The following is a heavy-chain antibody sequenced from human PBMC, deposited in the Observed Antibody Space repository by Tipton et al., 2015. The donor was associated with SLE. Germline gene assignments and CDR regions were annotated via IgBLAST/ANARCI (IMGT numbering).Heavy chain of an antibody. CDR3: AKDLDYSNYPYYFDY. D-gene: IGHD4-11*01. CDR1: GFTFSSYT. J-gene: IGHJ4*02. V-gene: IGHV3-21*01. Sequence: GSLRLSCAASGFTFSSYTMNWVRQAPGKRLEWVSSISGDSSYIFYADSLKGRFTISRDNAKNSLYLQMNSLRAEDTAVYYCAKDLDYSNYPYYFDYWGQGTLVTVSS. CDR2: ISGDSSYI.